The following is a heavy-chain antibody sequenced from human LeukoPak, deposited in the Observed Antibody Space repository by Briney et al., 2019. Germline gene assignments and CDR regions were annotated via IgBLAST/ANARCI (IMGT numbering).Heavy chain of an antibody. CDR1: GFXFSSFS. CDR2: IHWNGEST. J-gene: IGHJ4*02. V-gene: IGHV3-20*04. Sequence: GGSLRLSCAVSGFXFSSFSMTWVRQAPGKGLEWVSGIHWNGESTGYADSVKGRFTISRDNAKESLYLLADSLRVEDTAMYYCARSAGDILTGYYDYWGQGILVSVAS. CDR3: ARSAGDILTGYYDY. D-gene: IGHD3-9*01.